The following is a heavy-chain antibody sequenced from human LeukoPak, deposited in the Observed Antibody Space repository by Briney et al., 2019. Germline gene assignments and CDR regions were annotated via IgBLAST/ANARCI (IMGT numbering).Heavy chain of an antibody. CDR1: GFPFNSNA. J-gene: IGHJ4*02. Sequence: GGSLRLSCAASGFPFNSNATSWVRQAPGKGLEWVSSIGDSGGNTYYADSVKGRFTISRGNSKNTLYLQMNSLRAEDTAVYYCAKYRGFGDSYDSWGQGTLVTVSS. CDR3: AKYRGFGDSYDS. D-gene: IGHD3-10*01. V-gene: IGHV3-23*01. CDR2: IGDSGGNT.